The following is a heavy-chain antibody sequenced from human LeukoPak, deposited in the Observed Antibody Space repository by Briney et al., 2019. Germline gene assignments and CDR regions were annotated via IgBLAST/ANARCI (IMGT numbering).Heavy chain of an antibody. D-gene: IGHD6-13*01. J-gene: IGHJ4*02. CDR2: IFYSGST. Sequence: SETLSLTCSVSGGSTGTSRYYWGWIRQPPGKGLEWIGSIFYSGSTYYNPSLKSQVTISVDSSKNQFSLQLSSVTAADTAVYYCASSESAAIFGYWGQGTLVTVSS. V-gene: IGHV4-39*01. CDR3: ASSESAAIFGY. CDR1: GGSTGTSRYY.